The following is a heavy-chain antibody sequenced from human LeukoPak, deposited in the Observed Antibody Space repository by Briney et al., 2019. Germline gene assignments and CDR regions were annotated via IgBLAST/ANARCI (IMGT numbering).Heavy chain of an antibody. CDR1: GYTFTRFD. J-gene: IGHJ2*01. V-gene: IGHV1-8*01. D-gene: IGHD7-27*01. CDR2: MNPHSGNT. CDR3: ARSNWAYWYFDL. Sequence: GATVKVSCTASGYTFTRFDINWVREASGQGLEWMGCMNPHSGNTGFAQKFQGRVTLARNTSISTAYMELSSLRSEASAIYSCARSNWAYWYFDLWGRGAPVTVSS.